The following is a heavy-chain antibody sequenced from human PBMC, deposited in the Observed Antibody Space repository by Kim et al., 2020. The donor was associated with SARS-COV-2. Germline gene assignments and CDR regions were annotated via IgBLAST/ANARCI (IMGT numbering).Heavy chain of an antibody. Sequence: SQTLSLTCAISGYSVSNSGSSWNWIRQSPSRGLEWLGRTYSNYKWYNDYAVSVKSRITINADTSKNQFSLHLNSVTPEDTAVYYCARAPRTAAGTNDYWG. CDR3: ARAPRTAAGTNDY. CDR1: GYSVSNSGSS. CDR2: TYSNYKWYN. J-gene: IGHJ4*01. D-gene: IGHD6-13*01. V-gene: IGHV6-1*01.